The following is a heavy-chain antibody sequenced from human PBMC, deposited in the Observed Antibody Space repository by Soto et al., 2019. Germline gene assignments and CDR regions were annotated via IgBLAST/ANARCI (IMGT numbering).Heavy chain of an antibody. CDR2: VYYDGTA. Sequence: SETLSLTCSVSGGPMYGYSWHWIRQPPGKGLEWIGYVYYDGTATYKPSLESRVTFSVDTSKNQASLKLRSVTAADTALYYCARADRKWLDPWGQGILVTVS. V-gene: IGHV4-59*01. CDR1: GGPMYGYS. CDR3: ARADRKWLDP. J-gene: IGHJ5*02.